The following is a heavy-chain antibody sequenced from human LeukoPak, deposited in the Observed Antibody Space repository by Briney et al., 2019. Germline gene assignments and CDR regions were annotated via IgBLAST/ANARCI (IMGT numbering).Heavy chain of an antibody. D-gene: IGHD3-16*02. CDR2: INHSGST. CDR1: GGSFSGYY. J-gene: IGHJ4*02. Sequence: SETLSLTCAVYGGSFSGYYWSWIRQPPGKGLEWIGEINHSGSTDYNPSLKSRVTISVDTSKNQFSLKLSSVTAAGTAVYYCARVRLMITFGGVIVTPFDYWGQGTLVTVSS. V-gene: IGHV4-34*01. CDR3: ARVRLMITFGGVIVTPFDY.